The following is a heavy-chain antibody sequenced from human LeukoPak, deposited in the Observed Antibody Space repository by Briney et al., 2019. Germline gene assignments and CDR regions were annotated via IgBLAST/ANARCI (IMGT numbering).Heavy chain of an antibody. V-gene: IGHV4-39*01. CDR3: ARRRYYDGSGYLE. CDR1: GDSVSRSDSY. J-gene: IGHJ1*01. CDR2: IYYSGGT. D-gene: IGHD3-22*01. Sequence: SETLSLTCSVSGDSVSRSDSYWDWIRQPPGKWLEWIGTIYYSGGTYYIPSLRSRVPMSVDPSNNQFSLNLRSVTAADTALYYCARRRYYDGSGYLEWGQGTLLSVSS.